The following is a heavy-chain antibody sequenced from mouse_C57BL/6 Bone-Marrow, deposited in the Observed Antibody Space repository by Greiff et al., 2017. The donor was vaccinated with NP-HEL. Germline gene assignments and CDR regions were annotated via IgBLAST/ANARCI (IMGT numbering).Heavy chain of an antibody. CDR1: GFTFSSYG. CDR2: ISSGGSYT. CDR3: ARHRSFIYYPVWFAY. D-gene: IGHD1-1*01. J-gene: IGHJ3*01. V-gene: IGHV5-6*01. Sequence: EVQLQESGGDLVKPGGSLKLSCAASGFTFSSYGMSWVRQTPDKRLEWVATISSGGSYTYYPDSVKGRFTISRDNAKNTLYLQMSSLKSEDTAMYYCARHRSFIYYPVWFAYWGQGTLVTVSA.